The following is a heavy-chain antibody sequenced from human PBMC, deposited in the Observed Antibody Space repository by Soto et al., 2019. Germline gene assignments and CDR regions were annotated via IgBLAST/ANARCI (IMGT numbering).Heavy chain of an antibody. V-gene: IGHV3-30-3*01. CDR2: ISYDGSNK. J-gene: IGHJ6*02. CDR1: GFTFSSYA. D-gene: IGHD3-9*01. Sequence: PGGSLRLSCAASGFTFSSYAMHWVRQAPGKGLEWVAVISYDGSNKYYADSVKGRFTISRDNSKNTLYLQMNSLRAEDTAVYYCARGGRVLTATKRGMDVWGQGTTVTVSS. CDR3: ARGGRVLTATKRGMDV.